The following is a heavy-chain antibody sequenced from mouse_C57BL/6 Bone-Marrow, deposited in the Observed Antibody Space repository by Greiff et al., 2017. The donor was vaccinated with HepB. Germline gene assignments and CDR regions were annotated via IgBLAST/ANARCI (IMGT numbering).Heavy chain of an antibody. Sequence: VKLVESGPGLVQPSQSLSITCTVSGFSLTSYGVHWVRQSPGKGLEWLGVIWSGGSTDYNAAFISRLSISKDNSKSQVFFKMNSLQADDTAIYYCARNWYYGSSPSYWYFDVWGTGTTVTVSS. CDR1: GFSLTSYG. J-gene: IGHJ1*03. V-gene: IGHV2-2*01. CDR3: ARNWYYGSSPSYWYFDV. CDR2: IWSGGST. D-gene: IGHD1-1*01.